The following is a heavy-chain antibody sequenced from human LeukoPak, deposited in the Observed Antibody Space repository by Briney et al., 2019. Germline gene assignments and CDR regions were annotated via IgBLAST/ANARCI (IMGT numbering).Heavy chain of an antibody. V-gene: IGHV4-39*01. CDR2: FYYTGST. D-gene: IGHD1-26*01. CDR3: ARRSGTYHAFDI. CDR1: GGSISSSSYY. Sequence: SETLSLTCTVSGGSISSSSYYWGWIRQPPGKGLEWIGSFYYTGSTFYSPSLKSRVTISVDTSKNQFSLKLSSVTAADTAVYYCARRSGTYHAFDIWGQGTMVTVSS. J-gene: IGHJ3*02.